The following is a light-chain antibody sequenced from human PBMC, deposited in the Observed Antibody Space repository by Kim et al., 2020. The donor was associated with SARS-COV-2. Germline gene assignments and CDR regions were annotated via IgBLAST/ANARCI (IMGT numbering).Light chain of an antibody. CDR1: QSVSNN. Sequence: SPGERATFTCRARQSVSNNLDWYQLKHGQAPRLLIYGASTRATGTPARFSGSGSGTDFTLTVSSLKSEDVAVYYCHQYNDWPPGDTFGQGTKLEI. J-gene: IGKJ2*01. V-gene: IGKV3-15*01. CDR2: GAS. CDR3: HQYNDWPPGDT.